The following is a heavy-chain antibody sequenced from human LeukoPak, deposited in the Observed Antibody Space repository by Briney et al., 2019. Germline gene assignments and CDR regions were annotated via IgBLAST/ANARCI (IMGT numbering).Heavy chain of an antibody. J-gene: IGHJ3*02. Sequence: GGSPRLSCAASGFTFSSYSMNWVRQAPGKGLEWVSSISSSSSYIYYADSVKGRFTISRDNAKDSLYLQMNSLRAEGTAVYYCASAYCGGDCHTGWGDDIWGQGTMVTVSS. CDR1: GFTFSSYS. CDR3: ASAYCGGDCHTGWGDDI. CDR2: ISSSSSYI. V-gene: IGHV3-21*01. D-gene: IGHD2-21*02.